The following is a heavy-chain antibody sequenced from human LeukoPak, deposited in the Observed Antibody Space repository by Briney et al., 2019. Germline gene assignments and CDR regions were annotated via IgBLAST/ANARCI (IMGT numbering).Heavy chain of an antibody. J-gene: IGHJ4*02. CDR2: IIPIFGTA. D-gene: IGHD3-22*01. CDR1: GGTFSSYA. Sequence: SVKVSCKASGGTFSSYAISWVRQAPGQGLEWMGGIIPIFGTANYAQKFQGRVTITTHESTSTAYMELSSLRSEDTAVYYCARGSQDSSGYYYVGFDYWGQGTLVTVSS. CDR3: ARGSQDSSGYYYVGFDY. V-gene: IGHV1-69*05.